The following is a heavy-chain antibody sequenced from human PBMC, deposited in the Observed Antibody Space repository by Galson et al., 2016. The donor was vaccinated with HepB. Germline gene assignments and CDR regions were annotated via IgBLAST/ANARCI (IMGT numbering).Heavy chain of an antibody. V-gene: IGHV3-7*03. Sequence: SLRLSCAASGFTLRNFWMTWVRQAPGKGPEWVANINQDGSERYYVDSLEGRFTISRDNSKNIVYLQMNSLRAEDTALYYCAKDPNGDYIGAYDSWGQGTLVTVSS. CDR2: INQDGSER. CDR1: GFTLRNFW. D-gene: IGHD4-17*01. J-gene: IGHJ4*02. CDR3: AKDPNGDYIGAYDS.